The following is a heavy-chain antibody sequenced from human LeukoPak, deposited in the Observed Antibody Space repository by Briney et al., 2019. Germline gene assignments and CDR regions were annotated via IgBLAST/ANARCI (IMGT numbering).Heavy chain of an antibody. D-gene: IGHD2-15*01. J-gene: IGHJ4*02. CDR3: ARLGRYCSGGSCHRLIDY. CDR2: INHSGST. CDR1: GGSFSGYY. Sequence: PSETLSLTCAVYGGSFSGYYWSWIRQPPGKGLEWIEEINHSGSTNYNPSLKSRVTISVDTSKNQFSLKLSSVTAADTAVYYCARLGRYCSGGSCHRLIDYWGQGTLVTVSS. V-gene: IGHV4-34*01.